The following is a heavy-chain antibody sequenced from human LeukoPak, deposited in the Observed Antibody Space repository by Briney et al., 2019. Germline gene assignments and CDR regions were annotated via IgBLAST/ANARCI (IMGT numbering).Heavy chain of an antibody. D-gene: IGHD3-22*01. Sequence: SQTLSLTCAVSGGSISSGGYSWSWIRQPPGKGLEWIGYIYHSGSTYYNPSLKSRVTIPVDRSKNQFSLKLSSVTAADTAVYYCARAETRNYYDSSGYYYLSGIDYWGQGTLITVSS. CDR3: ARAETRNYYDSSGYYYLSGIDY. CDR1: GGSISSGGYS. V-gene: IGHV4-30-2*01. J-gene: IGHJ4*02. CDR2: IYHSGST.